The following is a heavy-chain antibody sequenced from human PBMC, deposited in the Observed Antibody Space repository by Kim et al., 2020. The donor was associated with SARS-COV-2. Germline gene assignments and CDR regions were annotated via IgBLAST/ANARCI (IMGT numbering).Heavy chain of an antibody. Sequence: ASVKVSCKASGYTFTSYDINWVRQATGQGLEWMGWMNPNSGNTSYAQKFPGRVTMTRNTSISTAYMELSSLRSEDTAVYYCARGRRGATRIVGVIRAYYFDYGGQGTLVTVSS. CDR2: MNPNSGNT. D-gene: IGHD3-22*01. J-gene: IGHJ4*02. CDR3: ARGRRGATRIVGVIRAYYFDY. V-gene: IGHV1-8*01. CDR1: GYTFTSYD.